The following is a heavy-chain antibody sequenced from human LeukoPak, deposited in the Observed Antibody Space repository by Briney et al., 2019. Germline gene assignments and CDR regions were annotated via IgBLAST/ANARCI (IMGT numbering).Heavy chain of an antibody. J-gene: IGHJ3*02. Sequence: GGSLRLSCAASGFTFSSYSMNWVRQAPGKGLEWVSSISSSSSYIYYADSVKGRFTISRDNAKNSLYLQMNSLRAEDTAVYYCAGGGYSGYDRSEHDAFDIWGQGTMVTVSS. CDR2: ISSSSSYI. CDR1: GFTFSSYS. V-gene: IGHV3-21*01. D-gene: IGHD5-12*01. CDR3: AGGGYSGYDRSEHDAFDI.